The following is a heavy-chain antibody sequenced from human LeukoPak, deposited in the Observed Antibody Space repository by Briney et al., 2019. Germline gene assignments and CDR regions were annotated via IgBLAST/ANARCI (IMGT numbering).Heavy chain of an antibody. CDR3: ARDPALSSGYDLATPGWFDP. D-gene: IGHD5-12*01. J-gene: IGHJ5*02. Sequence: PGGSLRLSCAASGFTFSSCGMHWVRQAPGKGLEWVAFIRYDINTKSYAESVRGRFTISRDNSNNTLYLQMNSLRAEDTAVYYCARDPALSSGYDLATPGWFDPWGQGTLVTVSS. V-gene: IGHV3-30*02. CDR2: IRYDINTK. CDR1: GFTFSSCG.